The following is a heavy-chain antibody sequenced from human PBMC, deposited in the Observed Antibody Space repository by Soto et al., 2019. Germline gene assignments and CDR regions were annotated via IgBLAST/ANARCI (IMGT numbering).Heavy chain of an antibody. D-gene: IGHD2-8*02. CDR1: GFTFSSYA. CDR3: VKDLVGPYNWFDP. V-gene: IGHV3-64D*06. Sequence: GGTLRLSCSASGFTFSSYAMHWVRQAPGKGLEYVSAISSNGGSTYYADSVKGRFTISRDNSKNTLYLQMSSLRAEDTAVYYCVKDLVGPYNWFDPWGQGTLVTVSS. J-gene: IGHJ5*02. CDR2: ISSNGGST.